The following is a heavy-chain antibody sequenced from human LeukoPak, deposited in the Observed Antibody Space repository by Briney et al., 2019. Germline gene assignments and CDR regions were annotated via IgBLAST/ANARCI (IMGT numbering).Heavy chain of an antibody. CDR2: MNPNSGNT. Sequence: GASVKVSCKASGYTFTSYDINWVRQATGQGLEWMGWMNPNSGNTGYAQKFQGRVTITRNTSISTAYMELRSLRSEHTAVYYCATGGGSYYEVDYWGQGTLVTVSS. D-gene: IGHD1-26*01. V-gene: IGHV1-8*03. CDR1: GYTFTSYD. J-gene: IGHJ4*02. CDR3: ATGGGSYYEVDY.